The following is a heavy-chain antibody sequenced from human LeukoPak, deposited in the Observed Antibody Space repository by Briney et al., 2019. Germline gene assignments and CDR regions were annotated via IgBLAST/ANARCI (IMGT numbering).Heavy chain of an antibody. CDR2: VYISGTT. CDR3: ARVIVGDYIDY. Sequence: SETLSLTCSVSGGSFGSFSSYYWTWIRQPAGRGLEWIGRVYISGTTDYIPSLESRVTMSMDTSKNQFSLKLSSATAADTGVYYCARVIVGDYIDYWGQGTLLTVSS. V-gene: IGHV4-4*07. J-gene: IGHJ4*02. CDR1: GGSFGSFSSYY. D-gene: IGHD1-26*01.